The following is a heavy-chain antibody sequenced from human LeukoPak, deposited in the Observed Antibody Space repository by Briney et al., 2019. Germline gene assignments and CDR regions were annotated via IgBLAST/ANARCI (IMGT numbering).Heavy chain of an antibody. CDR3: ARVQLERVAWFDP. D-gene: IGHD1-1*01. CDR2: IYTSGSN. CDR1: GRYISSYY. J-gene: IGHJ5*02. V-gene: IGHV4-4*07. Sequence: PSETLSLTRSVSGRYISSYYWRWIRPPAGKGLEWIGRIYTSGSNNYHPPLTRQFTMSIQTPKNQFSLNLSSVSAAHTPVYYCARVQLERVAWFDPWGQGTLVTVSS.